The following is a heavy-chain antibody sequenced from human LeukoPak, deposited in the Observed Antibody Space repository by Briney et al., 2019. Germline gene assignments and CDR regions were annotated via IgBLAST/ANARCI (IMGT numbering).Heavy chain of an antibody. Sequence: GESLKISCKGSGYSFTSYWIGWVRQMPGKGLEWMGIIYPGDSDTRYSPSFQGQVTISADKSISTAYLQWRSLKASDTAMYYCARSKADYYYYMDVWGKGTTVTVSS. CDR2: IYPGDSDT. J-gene: IGHJ6*03. V-gene: IGHV5-51*01. CDR3: ARSKADYYYYMDV. CDR1: GYSFTSYW.